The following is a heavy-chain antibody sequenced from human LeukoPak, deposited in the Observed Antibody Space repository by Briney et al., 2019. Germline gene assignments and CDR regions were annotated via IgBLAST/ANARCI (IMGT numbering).Heavy chain of an antibody. V-gene: IGHV3-53*01. CDR3: ARVRWFGELFGDY. D-gene: IGHD3-10*01. J-gene: IGHJ4*02. CDR1: GFTVSSNY. Sequence: TGGSLRLSCAASGFTVSSNYMSWVRQAPGKGLEWVSVIHSGGSTYYADSVKGRFTISRDNSKNTLYLQMNSLRAEDTAVYYCARVRWFGELFGDYWGQGTLVTVSS. CDR2: IHSGGST.